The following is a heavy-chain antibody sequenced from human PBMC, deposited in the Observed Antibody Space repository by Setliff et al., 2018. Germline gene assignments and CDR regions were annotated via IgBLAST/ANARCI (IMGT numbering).Heavy chain of an antibody. D-gene: IGHD1-26*01. CDR2: IIPIFGTA. Sequence: SVKVSCKASGGTFSSYAISWVRQAPGQGLEWMGGIIPIFGTANYAQKFQGRVTMTRDTSTSTVYMELSSLRSEDTAVYYCAKAATAFKSNDAFDIWGQGTMVTVSS. CDR3: AKAATAFKSNDAFDI. CDR1: GGTFSSYA. V-gene: IGHV1-69*05. J-gene: IGHJ3*02.